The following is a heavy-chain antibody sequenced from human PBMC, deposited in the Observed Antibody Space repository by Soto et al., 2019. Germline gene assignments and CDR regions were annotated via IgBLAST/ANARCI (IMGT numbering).Heavy chain of an antibody. D-gene: IGHD2-21*01. Sequence: SETLSLTCTVSGVSIHNSHSFWAWIRQPPGKGLQFIASVYHNGGAHYNSSLKSRVTISVDTANNQVSLRMRSLTAADTAFYYCGRVVEGATRHTDPDSWGQGILVTVSS. CDR1: GVSIHNSHSF. J-gene: IGHJ5*01. CDR2: VYHNGGA. V-gene: IGHV4-39*01. CDR3: GRVVEGATRHTDPDS.